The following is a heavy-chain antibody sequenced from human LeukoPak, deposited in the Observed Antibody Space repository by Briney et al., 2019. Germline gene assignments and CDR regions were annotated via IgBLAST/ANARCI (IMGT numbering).Heavy chain of an antibody. D-gene: IGHD3-10*01. Sequence: GGSLRLSCGASGFTFSSYWMSWVRQAPGKGLEWVGNIKQDGSEKYYVDSVKGRFTISRDNAKNSLYLQMNSLRAEDTAVYYCARITSGLDYWGQGTLVTVSS. V-gene: IGHV3-7*01. CDR1: GFTFSSYW. CDR3: ARITSGLDY. CDR2: IKQDGSEK. J-gene: IGHJ4*02.